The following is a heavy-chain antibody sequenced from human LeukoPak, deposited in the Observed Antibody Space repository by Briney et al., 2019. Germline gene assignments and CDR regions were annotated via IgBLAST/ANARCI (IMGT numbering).Heavy chain of an antibody. D-gene: IGHD1-26*01. J-gene: IGHJ1*01. CDR1: GFTFSNFG. CDR3: VGDPTTNRFQYFQY. CDR2: MDRHTDI. V-gene: IGHV3-69-1*02. Sequence: GGSLRLSCTASGFTFSNFGVNWVRQAPGKGLEWVSCMDRHTDIYYANSARGRFTISRDNAKNSVFLQMNRLTVEDTAVYYCVGDPTTNRFQYFQYWGQGALVTVSS.